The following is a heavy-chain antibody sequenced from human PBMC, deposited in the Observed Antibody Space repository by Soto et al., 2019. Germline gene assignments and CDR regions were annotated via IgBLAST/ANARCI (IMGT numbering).Heavy chain of an antibody. CDR1: AFRFSSYS. CDR3: ATMNGYFEY. CDR2: ITATGDRT. V-gene: IGHV3-23*01. Sequence: LRLSCADSAFRFSSYSMSWVRQTPGKGLEWVAAITATGDRTYYADSVTGRFTISRDNSKKTHYLQMTSLRAEDTAMYYCATMNGYFEYWGQGTPVTVSS. J-gene: IGHJ4*02. D-gene: IGHD3-22*01.